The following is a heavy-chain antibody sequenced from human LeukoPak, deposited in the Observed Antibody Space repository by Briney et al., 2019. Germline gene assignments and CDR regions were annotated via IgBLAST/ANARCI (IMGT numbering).Heavy chain of an antibody. Sequence: SETLSLTCTVSGGSIRSGNYYWTWIRQPVGKGLEWIGRIYTSGNTNYNPSLKSRVTMSLDTSKNQFSLKLSSVTAADTAVYYCARGGDYIWGTYRPFDYWGQGTLVIVSS. CDR1: GGSIRSGNYY. D-gene: IGHD3-16*02. J-gene: IGHJ4*02. CDR2: IYTSGNT. CDR3: ARGGDYIWGTYRPFDY. V-gene: IGHV4-61*02.